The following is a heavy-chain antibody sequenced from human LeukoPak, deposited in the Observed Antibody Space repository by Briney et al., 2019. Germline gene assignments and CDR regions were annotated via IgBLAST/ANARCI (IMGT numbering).Heavy chain of an antibody. CDR3: AKDHLSMAHSSGFIDY. CDR2: ISYDGSNK. V-gene: IGHV3-30*18. Sequence: GGSLRLSCAASGFTFSSYGMHWVRQAPGKGLEWVAVISYDGSNKYYADSVKGRFTISRDNSKNTLYLQMNSLRAEDTAVYYCAKDHLSMAHSSGFIDYWGQGTLVTVSS. CDR1: GFTFSSYG. D-gene: IGHD3-22*01. J-gene: IGHJ4*02.